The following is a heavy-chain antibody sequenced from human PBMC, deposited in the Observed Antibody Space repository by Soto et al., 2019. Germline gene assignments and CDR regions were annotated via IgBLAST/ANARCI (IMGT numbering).Heavy chain of an antibody. CDR2: ISYDGSNK. V-gene: IGHV3-30*18. J-gene: IGHJ4*02. CDR1: GFTFSSYG. CDR3: AKDPDIVATSPDY. Sequence: SGFTFSSYGMHWVRQAPGKGLEWVAVISYDGSNKYYADSVKGRFAISRDNSKNTLYLQMNSLRAEDTAVYYCAKDPDIVATSPDYWGQGTLVTVSS. D-gene: IGHD5-12*01.